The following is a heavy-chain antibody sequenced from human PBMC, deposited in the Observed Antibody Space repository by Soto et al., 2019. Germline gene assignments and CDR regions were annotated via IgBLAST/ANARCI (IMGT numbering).Heavy chain of an antibody. V-gene: IGHV3-23*01. CDR3: AEGFMVAIFYYCMDV. CDR2: ISGSGGST. Sequence: AWGSLRLSCVPSRLIFNPFAMSWVRQAPAEGLEWVSGISGSGGSTFYADSVKGRLTTSRDNSKNTMYLQMSSLRAEDTAVYYCAEGFMVAIFYYCMDVWGQGTTVTVSS. CDR1: RLIFNPFA. J-gene: IGHJ6*02. D-gene: IGHD2-15*01.